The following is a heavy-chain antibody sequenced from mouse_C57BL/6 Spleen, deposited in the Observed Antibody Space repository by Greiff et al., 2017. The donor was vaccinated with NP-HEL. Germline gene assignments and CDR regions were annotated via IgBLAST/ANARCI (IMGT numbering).Heavy chain of an antibody. CDR2: IDPSDSYT. CDR3: ARSGIYYYGSSLWFAY. V-gene: IGHV1-50*01. Sequence: VQLQQPGAELVKPGASVKLSCKASGYTFTSYWMQWVKQRPGQGLEWIGEIDPSDSYTNYNQKFKGKATLTVDTSSSTAYMQLSSLTSEDSAVYYCARSGIYYYGSSLWFAYWGQGTLVTVSA. CDR1: GYTFTSYW. J-gene: IGHJ3*01. D-gene: IGHD1-1*01.